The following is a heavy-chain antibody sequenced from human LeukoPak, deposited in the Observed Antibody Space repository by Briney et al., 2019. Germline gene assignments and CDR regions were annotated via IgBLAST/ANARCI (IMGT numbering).Heavy chain of an antibody. CDR1: AFTFSTYG. CDR2: IAYDGSNT. D-gene: IGHD5-18*01. CDR3: TKAGYSYGYSDWYFDL. Sequence: GGSLRLSCAASAFTFSTYGMHWVRQAPGKGLEWVSFIAYDGSNTYYAESVKGRFTISRDNSKNTLYLQMNSLRAEDTAVYFRTKAGYSYGYSDWYFDLWGRGTLVTVSS. V-gene: IGHV3-30*02. J-gene: IGHJ2*01.